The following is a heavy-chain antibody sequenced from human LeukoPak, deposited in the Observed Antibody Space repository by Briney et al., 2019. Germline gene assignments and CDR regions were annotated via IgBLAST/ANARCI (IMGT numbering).Heavy chain of an antibody. CDR1: GFTFSNYA. J-gene: IGHJ4*02. V-gene: IGHV3-23*01. Sequence: QPGGSLRLSCAASGFTFSNYAMSWVRQAPGKGLEWVSAVSGRDDSTYYADSVKGRFTISRDNSTNTLYLQMNSLRAEDTAVYYCAKWGDYDILTGYYDSDYWGQGTLVTVSS. CDR2: VSGRDDST. CDR3: AKWGDYDILTGYYDSDY. D-gene: IGHD3-9*01.